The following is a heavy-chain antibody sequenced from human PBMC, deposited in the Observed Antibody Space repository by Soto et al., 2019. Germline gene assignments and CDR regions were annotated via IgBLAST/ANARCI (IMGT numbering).Heavy chain of an antibody. J-gene: IGHJ6*02. CDR2: IYPGDSDT. CDR1: GYSFTSYW. V-gene: IGHV5-51*01. Sequence: GESLKISCTGSGYSFTSYWIVWVRQVPGKGLEWMGIIYPGDSDTRYSPSFQGQVTISADTSISTAFLQWNSLKASDTAIYYCATRTADYYYYGLDVWGQGTTVTVSS. D-gene: IGHD1-1*01. CDR3: ATRTADYYYYGLDV.